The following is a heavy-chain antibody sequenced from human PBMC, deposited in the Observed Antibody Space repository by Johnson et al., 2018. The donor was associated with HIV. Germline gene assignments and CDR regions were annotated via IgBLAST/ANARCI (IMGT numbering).Heavy chain of an antibody. Sequence: QVQLVESGGGLVKPGGSLRLSCAASGFTFSDYYMSWIRQAPGKGLEWVSYISSSGNTIFYADSVKGRFTISRDNAKNSLFLQMNSLRAADTAVYYYAGGFYYGSGSYHGAFDIWGQGTMVTVSS. J-gene: IGHJ3*02. CDR3: AGGFYYGSGSYHGAFDI. V-gene: IGHV3-11*04. CDR2: ISSSGNTI. D-gene: IGHD3-10*01. CDR1: GFTFSDYY.